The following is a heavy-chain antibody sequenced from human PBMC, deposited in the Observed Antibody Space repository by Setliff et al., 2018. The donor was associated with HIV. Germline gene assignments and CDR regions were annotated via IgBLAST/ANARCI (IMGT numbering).Heavy chain of an antibody. Sequence: PSETLSLTCTVSGGSISNSDFYWGWIRQSPGRGLEWIGSIYYRGATYYNPTLQSRVTISADTSKNQFYLKLTSVTAADTAIYYCARLGALLTIFGDHLRAFDIWGQGTLVTVSS. CDR2: IYYRGAT. CDR3: ARLGALLTIFGDHLRAFDI. CDR1: GGSISNSDFY. V-gene: IGHV4-39*01. D-gene: IGHD3-3*01. J-gene: IGHJ3*02.